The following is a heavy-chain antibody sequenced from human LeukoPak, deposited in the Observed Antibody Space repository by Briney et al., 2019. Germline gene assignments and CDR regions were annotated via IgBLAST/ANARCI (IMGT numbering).Heavy chain of an antibody. J-gene: IGHJ6*03. CDR3: ERPRYCSINSCYYMDV. V-gene: IGHV4-38-2*01. CDR2: INHSGST. D-gene: IGHD2-2*01. CDR1: GHFISIGYY. Sequence: SETLSLTCAVSGHFISIGYYWGWIRQPPGKGLEWIGSINHSGSTYYNPSLKSRVTISVNTSKNQFSLKLRSVTAADTAMYYCERPRYCSINSCYYMDVWGNGTTVTVSS.